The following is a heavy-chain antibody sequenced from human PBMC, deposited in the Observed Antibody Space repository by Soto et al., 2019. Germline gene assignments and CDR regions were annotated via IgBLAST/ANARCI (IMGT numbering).Heavy chain of an antibody. J-gene: IGHJ6*02. V-gene: IGHV4-34*01. CDR1: GGSFSGYY. D-gene: IGHD3-10*01. CDR3: AREGGGSMVRGVIRMDV. Sequence: QVQLQQWGAGLLKPSETLSLTCAVYGGSFSGYYWSWIRQPPGKGLEWIGEINHSGSTNYNPSLKSRVTITVDTSKNQFSLKLSSVTAADTAVYYCAREGGGSMVRGVIRMDVWSQGTTVTVSS. CDR2: INHSGST.